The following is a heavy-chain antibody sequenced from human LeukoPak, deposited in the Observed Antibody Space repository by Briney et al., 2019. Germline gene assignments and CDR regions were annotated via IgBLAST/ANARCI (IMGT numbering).Heavy chain of an antibody. J-gene: IGHJ4*02. V-gene: IGHV3-66*01. CDR3: ARYDYGRSGFDY. Sequence: GGSLRLSCAASGFTVSTNYMTWVRQAPGKGLEWVSVIYSGGTTYYADSVKGRFSISRDNSKNTLHLQMNSLRAEDTAVYYCARYDYGRSGFDYWGQGNLVTVCS. CDR2: IYSGGTT. D-gene: IGHD5-12*01. CDR1: GFTVSTNY.